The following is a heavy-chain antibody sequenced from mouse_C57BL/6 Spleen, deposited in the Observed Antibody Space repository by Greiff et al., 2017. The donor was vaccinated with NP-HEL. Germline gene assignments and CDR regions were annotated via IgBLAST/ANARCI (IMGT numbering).Heavy chain of an antibody. CDR2: IRNKANGYTT. J-gene: IGHJ3*01. CDR3: ARSLYDGYYVWFAY. CDR1: GFTFTDYY. V-gene: IGHV7-3*01. D-gene: IGHD2-3*01. Sequence: EVQLVESGGGLVQPGGSLSLSCAASGFTFTDYYMSWVRQPPGKALEWLGFIRNKANGYTTEYSASVKGRFTISRDNSQSILYLQMNALRAEDSATYYCARSLYDGYYVWFAYWGQGTLVTVSA.